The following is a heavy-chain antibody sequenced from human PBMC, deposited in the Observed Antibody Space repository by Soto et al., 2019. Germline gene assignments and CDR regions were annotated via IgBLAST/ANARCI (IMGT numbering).Heavy chain of an antibody. V-gene: IGHV3-21*01. CDR1: GFTFSSYS. CDR3: ARGGELLYYYYYGMDV. CDR2: ISSSSSYI. Sequence: GGSLRLSCAASGFTFSSYSTNWVRQAPGKGLEWVSSISSSSSYIYYADSVKGRFTISRDNAKNSLYLQMNSLRAEDTAVYYCARGGELLYYYYYGMDVWGQGTTVTVSS. D-gene: IGHD1-7*01. J-gene: IGHJ6*02.